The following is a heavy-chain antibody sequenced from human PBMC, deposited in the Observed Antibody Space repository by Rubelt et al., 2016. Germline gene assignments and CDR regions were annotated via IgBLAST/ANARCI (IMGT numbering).Heavy chain of an antibody. CDR2: ISSTGRTI. D-gene: IGHD4/OR15-4a*01. Sequence: EVQLVESGGGLAQPGGSLRLSCAVSGFTLSSHSMNWVRQAPGKGLEWVSYISSTGRTIHYADSVKGRFTISRDNAKNSLTLQMDSLRDEDTGIYYCARDGLLTAFDVWGQGTMVTVSS. CDR1: GFTLSSHS. V-gene: IGHV3-48*02. CDR3: ARDGLLTAFDV. J-gene: IGHJ3*01.